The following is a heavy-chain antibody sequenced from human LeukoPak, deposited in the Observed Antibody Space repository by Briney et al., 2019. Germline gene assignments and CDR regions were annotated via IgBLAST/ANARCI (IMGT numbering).Heavy chain of an antibody. V-gene: IGHV4-34*01. CDR1: GGSFSGYY. J-gene: IGHJ4*02. CDR2: INHSGST. CDR3: ARDGQYCSSTSCYARSTHYFDY. D-gene: IGHD2-2*01. Sequence: PSETLSLTCAVYGGSFSGYYWSWIRQPPGKGLEWIGEINHSGSTNYNPSLKSRVTISVDTSKNQFSLKLSSVTAADTAVYYCARDGQYCSSTSCYARSTHYFDYWGQGTLVTVSS.